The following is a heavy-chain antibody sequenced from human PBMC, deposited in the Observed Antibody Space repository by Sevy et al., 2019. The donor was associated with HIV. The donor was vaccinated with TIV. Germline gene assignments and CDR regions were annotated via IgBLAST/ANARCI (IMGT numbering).Heavy chain of an antibody. Sequence: GGSLRLSCRTSGFTFGSFRFMWVRQAPGKGLEWLSYISTYGTTTFYADSVKGRFTISRDNAENSLFLQMNSLTEDDKAVYFCAGGMIPDYRDAHGPLDYWGQGTRVTVSS. CDR1: GFTFGSFR. J-gene: IGHJ4*02. V-gene: IGHV3-48*02. D-gene: IGHD3-16*02. CDR3: AGGMIPDYRDAHGPLDY. CDR2: ISTYGTTT.